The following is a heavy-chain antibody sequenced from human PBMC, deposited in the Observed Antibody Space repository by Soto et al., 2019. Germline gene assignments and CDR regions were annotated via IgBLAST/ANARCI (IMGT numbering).Heavy chain of an antibody. CDR2: CNGGRGGT. CDR3: AKNRRLWSPYYTGDYYYGIDV. Sequence: LRLSCAASGFTFNTFAMSWVRQAPGKGLEWGSACNGGRGGTYYADSVKGRFTISRDNSKKMLYLQMDSLRVEDTAVYYCAKNRRLWSPYYTGDYYYGIDVWGQGTTVTVSS. D-gene: IGHD3-3*01. J-gene: IGHJ6*02. V-gene: IGHV3-23*01. CDR1: GFTFNTFA.